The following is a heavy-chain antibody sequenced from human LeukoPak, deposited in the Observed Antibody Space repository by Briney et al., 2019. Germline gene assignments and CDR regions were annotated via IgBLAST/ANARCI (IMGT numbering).Heavy chain of an antibody. CDR1: GFTFRSYG. Sequence: GGSLRLSCAASGFTFRSYGMHWVRQAPGKGLEWVALISYDGGDKYYAESMKGRITISRDNAENTLYLQMNNLRPDDTAFYFCVKEGVEYSYSYGDYWGQGTLVTVSS. J-gene: IGHJ4*02. CDR2: ISYDGGDK. CDR3: VKEGVEYSYSYGDY. V-gene: IGHV3-30*18. D-gene: IGHD3-16*01.